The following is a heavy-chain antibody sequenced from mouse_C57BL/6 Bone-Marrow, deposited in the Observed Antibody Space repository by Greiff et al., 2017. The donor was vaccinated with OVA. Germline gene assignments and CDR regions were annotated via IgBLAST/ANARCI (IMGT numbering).Heavy chain of an antibody. V-gene: IGHV1-66*01. Sequence: VQLQESGPELVKPGASVKISCKASGYSFTSYYIHWVKQRPGQGLEWIGWIYPGSGNTKYNEKFKGKATLTADTSSSTAYMQLSSLTAEDSAVYYCARRADFDYWGQGTTLTVSS. CDR2: IYPGSGNT. CDR3: ARRADFDY. CDR1: GYSFTSYY. J-gene: IGHJ2*01.